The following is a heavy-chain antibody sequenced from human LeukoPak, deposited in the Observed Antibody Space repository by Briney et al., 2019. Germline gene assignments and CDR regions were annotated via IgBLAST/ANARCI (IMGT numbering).Heavy chain of an antibody. Sequence: PSETLSLTCTVSGGSMRSYCWSWIRQPAGKGLEWIGRIYTTGSTNYNPSLKSRVTMSVDTSKNQFSLNVSSVTAADTAVYYCARAWALYAFDIWGQGTMVTVSS. CDR2: IYTTGST. CDR1: GGSMRSYC. CDR3: ARAWALYAFDI. V-gene: IGHV4-4*07. J-gene: IGHJ3*02. D-gene: IGHD7-27*01.